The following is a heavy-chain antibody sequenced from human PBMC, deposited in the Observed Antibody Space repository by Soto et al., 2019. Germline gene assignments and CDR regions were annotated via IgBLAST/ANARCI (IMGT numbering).Heavy chain of an antibody. CDR1: GFIFSDAW. V-gene: IGHV3-15*06. J-gene: IGHJ6*02. CDR2: IKSKTDGETT. CDR3: TTNIVVRWGGYYGMDV. D-gene: IGHD2-15*01. Sequence: EVQLVESGGGLVKPGGSLRLSCEVSGFIFSDAWMTWVRQSPGKGLEWVGRIKSKTDGETTQYAAAVKGRFSISRDDSKNILYMEMKSLKADDTAVYYCTTNIVVRWGGYYGMDVWGQGTTVTVSS.